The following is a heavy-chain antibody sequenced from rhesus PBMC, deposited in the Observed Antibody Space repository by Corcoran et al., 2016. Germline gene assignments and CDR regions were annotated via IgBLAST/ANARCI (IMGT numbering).Heavy chain of an antibody. Sequence: QVTLKESGPALVKPTQTLTLTCTFSGFSLSTSGMGVGWIRQPPGKALEWLASIYWDDEKYYSTSLKSRLTISKDTSKNQVVLTMTNMDPVDTATYYCARVIFYYFDYWGQGVLVTVSS. CDR3: ARVIFYYFDY. J-gene: IGHJ4*01. CDR1: GFSLSTSGMG. V-gene: IGHV2S1*01. D-gene: IGHD2-15*01. CDR2: IYWDDEK.